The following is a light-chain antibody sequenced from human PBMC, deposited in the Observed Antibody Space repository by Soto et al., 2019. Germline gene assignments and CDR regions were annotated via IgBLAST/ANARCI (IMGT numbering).Light chain of an antibody. CDR2: VNT. J-gene: IGLJ1*01. CDR1: SSNIGADFG. Sequence: QSVLTQPPSVSGAPGQTITISCTGSSSNIGADFGVHWYQQLPGAAPKLVIFVNTNRPSGVPDRFSGSKSGTSASLAITGLQAEDEADYYCSSYAGSNNFVFGTGTKLTVL. CDR3: SSYAGSNNFV. V-gene: IGLV1-40*01.